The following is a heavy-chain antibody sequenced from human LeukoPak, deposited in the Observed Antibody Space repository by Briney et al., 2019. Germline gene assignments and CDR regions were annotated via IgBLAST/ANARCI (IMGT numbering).Heavy chain of an antibody. D-gene: IGHD4-23*01. CDR1: GFTFSSYE. V-gene: IGHV3-48*03. CDR2: ISSSDSTI. Sequence: GGSLSLSCAASGFTFSSYEMHWVRQAPGKGLEWVSYISSSDSTIYYADSVRGGFTISRDNAKNSLYLQMNGLRADDTAVYYCARDYGGSSPFDYWGQGTLVTVSS. J-gene: IGHJ4*02. CDR3: ARDYGGSSPFDY.